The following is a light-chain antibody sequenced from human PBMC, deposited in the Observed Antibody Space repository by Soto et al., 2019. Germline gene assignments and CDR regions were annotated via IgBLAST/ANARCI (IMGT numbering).Light chain of an antibody. Sequence: SYELTQPLSVSVALGQTARLICGGNNIGSKSVHWYQQKPGQAPLLVIYRDTNRPSGIPEQFSGSKSGNTATLTISRAQAGDEADYYCRVGDGSPGVLGAGTQVTVL. CDR3: RVGDGSPGV. CDR1: NIGSKS. CDR2: RDT. J-gene: IGLJ1*01. V-gene: IGLV3-9*01.